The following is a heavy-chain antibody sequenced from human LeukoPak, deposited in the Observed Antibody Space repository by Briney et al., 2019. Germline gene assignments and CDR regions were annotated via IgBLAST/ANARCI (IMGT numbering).Heavy chain of an antibody. Sequence: PGGSLRLSCAASGFTFSSYATSWVRQAPGKGLEWVSAISGSGGSTYYADSVKGRFTISRDNSKNTLYLQMNSLRAEDTAVYYCAKGPGYYYGMDVWGQGTTVTVSS. CDR3: AKGPGYYYGMDV. CDR2: ISGSGGST. V-gene: IGHV3-23*01. CDR1: GFTFSSYA. J-gene: IGHJ6*02.